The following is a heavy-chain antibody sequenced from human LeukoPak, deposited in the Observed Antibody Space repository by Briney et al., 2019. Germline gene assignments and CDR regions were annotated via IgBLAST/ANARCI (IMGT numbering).Heavy chain of an antibody. CDR3: ARVGGATAVTMYFEY. V-gene: IGHV3-48*02. Sequence: GGTLRLSCVVSGITFSGYSMIWVRQAPGKGLEWLSFMTTSGNTIFYAESVKDRFTISRDNAKKSLYLQMNSLRDEDAAVYYCARVGGATAVTMYFEYWGQGTLVTVTS. CDR1: GITFSGYS. CDR2: MTTSGNTI. D-gene: IGHD1-26*01. J-gene: IGHJ4*02.